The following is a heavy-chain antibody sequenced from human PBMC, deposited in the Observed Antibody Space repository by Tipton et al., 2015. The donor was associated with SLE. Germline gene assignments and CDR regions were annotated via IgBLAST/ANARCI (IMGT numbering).Heavy chain of an antibody. CDR3: ARSAIFGVIMGGYFDY. V-gene: IGHV4-4*08. J-gene: IGHJ4*02. CDR2: IYSSGTT. CDR1: GGSISPYY. D-gene: IGHD3-3*01. Sequence: TLSLTCTVSGGSISPYYWSWIRQPPGKALEWIGYIYSSGTTTYNPSLKSRVTISIDTSANQFSLKLSSVTAADTAVYYCARSAIFGVIMGGYFDYWGQGTLVTVSS.